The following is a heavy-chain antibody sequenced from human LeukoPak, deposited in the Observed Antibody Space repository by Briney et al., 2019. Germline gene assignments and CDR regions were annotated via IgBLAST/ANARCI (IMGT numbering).Heavy chain of an antibody. D-gene: IGHD6-6*01. V-gene: IGHV1-69*04. CDR1: GGTFSSYA. CDR2: IIPIFGIA. Sequence: EAPVKVSRKASGGTFSSYAISWVRQAPGQGLEWMGRIIPIFGIANYAQKFQGRVTITADKSTSTAYMELSSLRSEDTAVYYCARPRVLYYYYGMDVWGQGTTVTVSS. J-gene: IGHJ6*02. CDR3: ARPRVLYYYYGMDV.